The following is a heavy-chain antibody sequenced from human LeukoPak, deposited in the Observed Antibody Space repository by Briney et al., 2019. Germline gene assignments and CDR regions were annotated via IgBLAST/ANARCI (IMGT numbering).Heavy chain of an antibody. CDR2: INPDTGAT. CDR3: TRDHCSYINCYEDYYYGMDV. Sequence: ASVKVSCKASGYTFTGYYMHWVRQAPGQGLEWMGWINPDTGATDIAQKFQGRVTMTRNTSISAAYMELSRLRSDDTAVYYCTRDHCSYINCYEDYYYGMDVWGQGTTVTVSS. J-gene: IGHJ6*02. V-gene: IGHV1-2*02. CDR1: GYTFTGYY. D-gene: IGHD2-2*01.